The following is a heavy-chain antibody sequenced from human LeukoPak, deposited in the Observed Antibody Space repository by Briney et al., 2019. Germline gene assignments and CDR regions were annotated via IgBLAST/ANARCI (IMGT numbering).Heavy chain of an antibody. D-gene: IGHD6-6*01. Sequence: GGSLRLSCAASGFTFSSYSMNWVRQAPGKGLEWVSSISSSSSYIYYADSVKGRFTISRDNAKNSLYLQMNSLRAEDTAVYYCARDIIAADYGMDVWGQGTTVTVSS. CDR2: ISSSSSYI. J-gene: IGHJ6*02. V-gene: IGHV3-21*01. CDR1: GFTFSSYS. CDR3: ARDIIAADYGMDV.